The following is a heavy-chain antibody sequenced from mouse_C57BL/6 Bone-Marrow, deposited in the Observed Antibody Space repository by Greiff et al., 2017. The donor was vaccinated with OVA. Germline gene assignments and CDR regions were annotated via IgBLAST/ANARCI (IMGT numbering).Heavy chain of an antibody. V-gene: IGHV1-69*01. D-gene: IGHD2-2*01. J-gene: IGHJ1*03. CDR1: GSTFTSYW. CDR2: IDPSASST. Sequence: VQLQQPGAELVMPGASVKLSCKASGSTFTSYWMHWVKPRPGQGLEWIGEIDPSASSTTYTQKFTGKSTLTVDKSSSTAYMQLSSLTAEDAAVYYCARGVRRYVDVWGTGTTVTGAS. CDR3: ARGVRRYVDV.